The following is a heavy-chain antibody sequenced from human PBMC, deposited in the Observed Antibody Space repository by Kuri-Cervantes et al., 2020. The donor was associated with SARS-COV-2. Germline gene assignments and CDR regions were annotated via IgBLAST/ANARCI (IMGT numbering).Heavy chain of an antibody. Sequence: GSLRLSCTVSGGSISSSSYYWGWIRQPPGKGLEWIGSIYYSGSTYYNPSLKSRVTISVDTSKNQFSLKLSSVTAADTAVYYCARDGLTITMIVVVKDNWFDPWGQGTLVTVSS. J-gene: IGHJ5*02. V-gene: IGHV4-39*07. CDR3: ARDGLTITMIVVVKDNWFDP. CDR1: GGSISSSSYY. D-gene: IGHD3-22*01. CDR2: IYYSGST.